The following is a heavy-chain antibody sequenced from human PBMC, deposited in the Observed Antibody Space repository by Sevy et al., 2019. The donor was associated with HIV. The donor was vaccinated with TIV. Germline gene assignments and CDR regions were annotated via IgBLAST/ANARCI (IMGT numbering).Heavy chain of an antibody. CDR1: GFSLSDHA. CDR2: ISYNGRNQ. D-gene: IGHD2-15*01. V-gene: IGHV3-30*04. J-gene: IGHJ4*02. Sequence: GGALRLSCAASGFSLSDHAVSWVRQTPGKGLEWQAVISYNGRNQYYADSVKRRFTISKDDSKNTLYLQLNSLRAEDTAVYYCARFVGYCSGGRCSIIDFWGQGTLVTVSS. CDR3: ARFVGYCSGGRCSIIDF.